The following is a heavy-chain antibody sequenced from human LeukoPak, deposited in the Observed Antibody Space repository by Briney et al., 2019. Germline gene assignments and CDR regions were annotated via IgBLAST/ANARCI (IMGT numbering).Heavy chain of an antibody. V-gene: IGHV3-23*01. CDR1: GFTFSSYA. CDR2: ISGNSGGT. J-gene: IGHJ4*02. CDR3: AKVAQMDTVWWKFAY. Sequence: GGSLTVSCAASGFTFSSYAMSWVRQAPGKGLEWVSVISGNSGGTYHADSVKGRFTISRDNSRNTLFLQMNSLRAEDTAVYYCAKVAQMDTVWWKFAYWGQGSLVSVSS. D-gene: IGHD5-18*01.